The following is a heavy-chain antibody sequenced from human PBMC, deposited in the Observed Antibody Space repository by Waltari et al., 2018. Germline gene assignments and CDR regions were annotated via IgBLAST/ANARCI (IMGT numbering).Heavy chain of an antibody. Sequence: QVQLVESGGGVVQPGRSLRLSCAASGFTFSSYGMHWVRQAPGNGREVVEVIWYDGSNKYYADSVKGRCTISRDNSKNTLDLQMNSLRAEDTAMYYCAKVYGYDLDAFDIWGQGTMVTVSS. CDR2: IWYDGSNK. D-gene: IGHD5-12*01. V-gene: IGHV3-30*18. J-gene: IGHJ3*02. CDR3: AKVYGYDLDAFDI. CDR1: GFTFSSYG.